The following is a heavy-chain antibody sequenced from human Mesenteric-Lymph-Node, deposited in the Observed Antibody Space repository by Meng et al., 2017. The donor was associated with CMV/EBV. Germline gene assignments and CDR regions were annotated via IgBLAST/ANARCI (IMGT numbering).Heavy chain of an antibody. Sequence: GGSLILSCAASGFTFTGYWMHWVRQAPGKGLVWVSRISTDGSTTSYADSVKGRFTISRDNAKNTLYLQMNSLRAEDTAVYYCARVMRYSNYDYWGQGTLVTVSS. V-gene: IGHV3-74*01. CDR3: ARVMRYSNYDY. J-gene: IGHJ4*02. CDR2: ISTDGSTT. CDR1: GFTFTGYW. D-gene: IGHD4-11*01.